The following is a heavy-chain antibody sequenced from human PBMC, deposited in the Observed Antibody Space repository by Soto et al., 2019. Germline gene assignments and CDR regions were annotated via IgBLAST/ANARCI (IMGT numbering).Heavy chain of an antibody. CDR2: ISSSGSTI. V-gene: IGHV3-11*01. CDR3: ARTESSSWVRYDAFDI. D-gene: IGHD6-13*01. Sequence: GGSLRLSCAASGFTFSDYYMSWIRQAPGKGLEWVSYISSSGSTIYYADSVKGRFTISRDNAKNSLYLQMNSLRAEDTAVYYCARTESSSWVRYDAFDIRGQRTMVTVSS. J-gene: IGHJ3*02. CDR1: GFTFSDYY.